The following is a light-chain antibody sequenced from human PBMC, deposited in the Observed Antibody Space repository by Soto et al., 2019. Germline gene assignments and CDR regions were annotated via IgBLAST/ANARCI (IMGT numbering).Light chain of an antibody. CDR1: QTVGSSY. Sequence: DIVLTQSPGTLSLSPGERATLSCRASQTVGSSYLAWYQQKPGQAPGLLIYGGSNRATGIPDRFSGSGSGTDFTLTISRLEAGDFAVYYCQQYVTSVTFGGGTKVEI. CDR2: GGS. V-gene: IGKV3-20*01. CDR3: QQYVTSVT. J-gene: IGKJ4*01.